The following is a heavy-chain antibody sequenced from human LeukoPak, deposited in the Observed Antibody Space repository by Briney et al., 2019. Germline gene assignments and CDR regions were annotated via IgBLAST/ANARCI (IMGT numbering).Heavy chain of an antibody. V-gene: IGHV4-4*02. CDR2: IHHGGTT. J-gene: IGHJ3*02. CDR1: GGSISNSNW. D-gene: IGHD2-2*01. Sequence: SETLSLTCTVSGGSISNSNWWSWVRQSPEKGLEWIGEIHHGGTTNYNPSLKSRVTISLDESKSQFSLKLSSVTAADTAVYYCARGVIVVVPGASRNDAFDIWGQGTMVTVSS. CDR3: ARGVIVVVPGASRNDAFDI.